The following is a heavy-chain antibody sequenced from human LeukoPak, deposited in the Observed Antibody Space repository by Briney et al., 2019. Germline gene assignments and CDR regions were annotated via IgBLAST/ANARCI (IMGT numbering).Heavy chain of an antibody. CDR2: ISGSGGST. CDR3: AKDLYLQWLVPFSTGIYFDY. Sequence: GGSLTLSCAASGFTFSSYAMSWVRQAPGKGLEWVSAISGSGGSTYYADSVKGRFTISRDNSKNTLYLQMNSLRAEDTAVYYCAKDLYLQWLVPFSTGIYFDYWGQGTLVTVSS. D-gene: IGHD6-19*01. V-gene: IGHV3-23*01. CDR1: GFTFSSYA. J-gene: IGHJ4*02.